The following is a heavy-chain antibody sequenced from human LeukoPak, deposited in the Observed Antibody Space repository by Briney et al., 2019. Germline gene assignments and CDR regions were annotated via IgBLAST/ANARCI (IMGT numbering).Heavy chain of an antibody. D-gene: IGHD1-26*01. J-gene: IGHJ6*03. CDR3: AKPRGGATRLDYMDV. CDR1: GFTVSSYG. V-gene: IGHV3-30*02. CDR2: IRYDGSNK. Sequence: PGGSLRLSCAASGFTVSSYGMHWVRQAPGKGLEWVAFIRYDGSNKYYADSVKGRFTISRDNSKNTLYLQMNSLRAEDTAVYYCAKPRGGATRLDYMDVWGKGTTVTISS.